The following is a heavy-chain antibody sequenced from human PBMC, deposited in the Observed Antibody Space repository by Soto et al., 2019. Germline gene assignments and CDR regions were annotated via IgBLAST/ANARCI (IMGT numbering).Heavy chain of an antibody. CDR2: INHSGST. D-gene: IGHD6-19*01. CDR3: ARDRQWLNDY. V-gene: IGHV4-34*01. J-gene: IGHJ4*02. CDR1: GGSFSGYY. Sequence: SETLSLTCAVYGGSFSGYYWSWIRQPPGKGLEWIGEINHSGSTNYNPSLKSRVTISVDTSKNQFSLKLSSVAAADTAVYYCARDRQWLNDYWGQGTLVTVSA.